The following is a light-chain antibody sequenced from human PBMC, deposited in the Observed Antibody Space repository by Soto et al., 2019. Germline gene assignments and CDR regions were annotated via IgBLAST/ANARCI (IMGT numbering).Light chain of an antibody. CDR1: SSNIGAGYD. V-gene: IGLV1-40*01. CDR3: QSYDSSLIGVV. CDR2: GNS. Sequence: QSVLTQPPSVSGAPGQRVTISCTGRSSNIGAGYDVHWYQQLPGTAPKLLIYGNSNRPSGVPDRFSGSKSGTSASLAITGLQAEDEADYYCQSYDSSLIGVVFGGGTQLTVL. J-gene: IGLJ2*01.